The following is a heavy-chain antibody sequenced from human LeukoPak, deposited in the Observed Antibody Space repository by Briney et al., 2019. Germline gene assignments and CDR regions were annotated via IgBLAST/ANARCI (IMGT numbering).Heavy chain of an antibody. D-gene: IGHD3-3*01. Sequence: GESLKISCKGSGYSFTSYWIGWVRQMPGKGLEWMGIIYPGDSDTRYSPSFQGQVTISADNSISTAYLQWSSLKASDTAMYYCARHGTIFGAGTSDAFDIWGQGTMVTVSS. V-gene: IGHV5-51*01. CDR1: GYSFTSYW. J-gene: IGHJ3*02. CDR2: IYPGDSDT. CDR3: ARHGTIFGAGTSDAFDI.